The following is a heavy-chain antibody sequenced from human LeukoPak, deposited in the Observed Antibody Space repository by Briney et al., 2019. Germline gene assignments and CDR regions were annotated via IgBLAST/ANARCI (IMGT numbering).Heavy chain of an antibody. D-gene: IGHD5-12*01. CDR1: GYTFSCYS. Sequence: PGGSLRLLSASSGYTFSCYSMICVRQAPGKGLEWVSSISSSSSYIYYADSVKGRFTISRDNAKNSMYLQMNSLRAEDTAVYYWAKDRGYAYYIWGQGTMVTVSP. V-gene: IGHV3-21*01. CDR3: AKDRGYAYYI. J-gene: IGHJ3*02. CDR2: ISSSSSYI.